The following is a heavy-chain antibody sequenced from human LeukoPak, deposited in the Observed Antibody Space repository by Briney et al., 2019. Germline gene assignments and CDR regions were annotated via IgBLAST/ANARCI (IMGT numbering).Heavy chain of an antibody. Sequence: ASVKVSCTVSGYTLTELSMHWVRQTPGKGLEWMGGFDPEDGETIYAQKFQGRVTMTEDTSTDTAYMELSSLRSEDTAVYYCATSPVTMVRGVISLHYYFDYWGQETLVTVSS. V-gene: IGHV1-24*01. J-gene: IGHJ4*02. D-gene: IGHD3-10*01. CDR3: ATSPVTMVRGVISLHYYFDY. CDR2: FDPEDGET. CDR1: GYTLTELS.